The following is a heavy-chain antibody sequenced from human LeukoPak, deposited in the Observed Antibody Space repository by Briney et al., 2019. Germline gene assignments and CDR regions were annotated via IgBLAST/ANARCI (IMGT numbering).Heavy chain of an antibody. D-gene: IGHD5-18*01. V-gene: IGHV4-59*08. CDR2: VHSSGST. Sequence: PSETLSLTCTVSGDSINTKYWSWIRQPPGNGLEWIGYVHSSGSTDYNPSLKSRVLISVDTSRNQFSLKVTSVTATDTAMYFCARQQVGFYNGYSPFDYWGPGTLVTVSS. CDR1: GDSINTKY. CDR3: ARQQVGFYNGYSPFDY. J-gene: IGHJ4*02.